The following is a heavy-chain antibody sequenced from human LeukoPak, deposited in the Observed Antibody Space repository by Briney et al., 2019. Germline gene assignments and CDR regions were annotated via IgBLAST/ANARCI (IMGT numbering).Heavy chain of an antibody. Sequence: PGGSLRLSCAASGFTFSSYAMHWVRQAPGKGLEWVAVISYDGSNKYYADSVKGRFTISRDNSKNTLYLQMNSLRAEDTAVYYCAKVGATSPLYYYYMDVWGKGTTVTVSS. CDR1: GFTFSSYA. CDR2: ISYDGSNK. D-gene: IGHD1-26*01. J-gene: IGHJ6*03. CDR3: AKVGATSPLYYYYMDV. V-gene: IGHV3-30-3*01.